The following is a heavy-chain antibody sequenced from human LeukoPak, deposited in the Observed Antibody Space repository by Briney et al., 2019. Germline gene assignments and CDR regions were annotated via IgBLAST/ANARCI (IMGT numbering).Heavy chain of an antibody. J-gene: IGHJ4*02. Sequence: GGSLRVSCAASGFTFSSYAMHWVRQAPGKGLEWVAVISYDGSNKYYADSVKGRFTISRDNSKNTLYLQMNSLRAEDTAVYYCAKPRDGYNSLDYWGQGTLVTVSS. CDR2: ISYDGSNK. V-gene: IGHV3-30-3*02. D-gene: IGHD5-24*01. CDR3: AKPRDGYNSLDY. CDR1: GFTFSSYA.